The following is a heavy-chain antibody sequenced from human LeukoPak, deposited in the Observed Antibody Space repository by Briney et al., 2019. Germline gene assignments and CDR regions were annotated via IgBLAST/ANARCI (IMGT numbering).Heavy chain of an antibody. J-gene: IGHJ4*02. Sequence: GGSLRLSCSGSGFTFSTYAIHWVRQAPGKGLEYVSAISSNGASTYYADSVKGRFTISRDKSRNTLYLQMSSRRAEATAVYYCVKGGTLVRGIIDYWGQGTLVTVSS. D-gene: IGHD3-10*01. CDR2: ISSNGAST. V-gene: IGHV3-64D*06. CDR3: VKGGTLVRGIIDY. CDR1: GFTFSTYA.